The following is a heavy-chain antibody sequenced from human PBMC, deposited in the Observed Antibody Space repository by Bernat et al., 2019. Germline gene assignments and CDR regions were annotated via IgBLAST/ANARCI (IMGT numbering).Heavy chain of an antibody. CDR3: ARGAVYASSWYSSPFDY. CDR1: GFSVSSNY. V-gene: IGHV3-53*02. CDR2: IYSGGTT. Sequence: EVQLVETGGGLIQPGGSLRLSCAASGFSVSSNYMSWVRQAPGKGLEWVSGIYSGGTTYYADSVKGRFTVSRDDSKNTLYLQMRSLRVEDTAVYYCARGAVYASSWYSSPFDYWGQGTLVTVSS. J-gene: IGHJ4*02. D-gene: IGHD6-13*01.